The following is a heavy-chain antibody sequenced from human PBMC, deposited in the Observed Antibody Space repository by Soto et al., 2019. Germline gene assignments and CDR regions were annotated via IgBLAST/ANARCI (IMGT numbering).Heavy chain of an antibody. V-gene: IGHV3-53*01. CDR2: IYSDGRT. CDR1: GFTLSNNY. Sequence: GGSLRLSCAASGFTLSNNYMNWVRQTPGKGLEWVSVIYSDGRTYYADSVKGRFTISRDNSKNTLYLQMNSLRADDTAVYYCAREGSSGSTIYYFDYWGHVNPVTVSS. D-gene: IGHD6-19*01. CDR3: AREGSSGSTIYYFDY. J-gene: IGHJ4*01.